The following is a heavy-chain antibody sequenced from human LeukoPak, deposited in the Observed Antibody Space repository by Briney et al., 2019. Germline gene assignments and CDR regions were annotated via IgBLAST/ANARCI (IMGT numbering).Heavy chain of an antibody. J-gene: IGHJ3*01. Sequence: SQTLSLTCTVSGGSISVYYWSWIRQPPGQGLEWIGYIYYSGSSDYNPSLKSRVTISVDTSKNQFSLKLSSVTAADTAVYYCASSPGGTGAFDVWGQGTMVTVSS. CDR3: ASSPGGTGAFDV. D-gene: IGHD1-1*01. CDR2: IYYSGSS. V-gene: IGHV4-59*01. CDR1: GGSISVYY.